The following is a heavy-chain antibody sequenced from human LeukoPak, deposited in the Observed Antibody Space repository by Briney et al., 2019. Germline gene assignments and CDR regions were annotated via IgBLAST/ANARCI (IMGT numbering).Heavy chain of an antibody. CDR1: GGTFSSYA. V-gene: IGHV1-69*05. D-gene: IGHD5-24*01. CDR2: IIPIFGTA. J-gene: IGHJ3*02. CDR3: ARGVEMATIDADAFDI. Sequence: SVKVSCKASGGTFSSYAISGVRQAPGQGLEWMGGIIPIFGTANYAQKFQGRVTITTDESTSTAYMELSSLRSEDTAVYYCARGVEMATIDADAFDIWGQGTMVTVSS.